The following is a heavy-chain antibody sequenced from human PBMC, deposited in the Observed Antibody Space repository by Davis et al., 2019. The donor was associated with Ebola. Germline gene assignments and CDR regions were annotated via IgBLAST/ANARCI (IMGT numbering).Heavy chain of an antibody. J-gene: IGHJ6*02. V-gene: IGHV4-61*01. D-gene: IGHD2-15*01. CDR3: AGGAATSRYYYYGMDV. Sequence: MPGGSLRLSCTVSGGSVSSGSYYWSWIRQPPGKGLEWIGYIYYSGSTNYNPSLKSRVTISVDTSKNQFSLKLSSVTAADTAVYYCAGGAATSRYYYYGMDVWGQGTTVTVSS. CDR1: GGSVSSGSYY. CDR2: IYYSGST.